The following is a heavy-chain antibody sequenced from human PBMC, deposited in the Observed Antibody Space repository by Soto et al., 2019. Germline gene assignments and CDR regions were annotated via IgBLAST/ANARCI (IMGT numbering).Heavy chain of an antibody. Sequence: GGSLRLSCAASGFTFSSYEMNWFRQAPGKGLEWVSYISSSGSTIYYADSVKGRFTISRDNSKNTLYLQMNSLRAEDTAVYYCAKDRPYSSSWYYFDYWGQGTLVTVSS. J-gene: IGHJ4*02. CDR2: ISSSGSTI. CDR3: AKDRPYSSSWYYFDY. CDR1: GFTFSSYE. D-gene: IGHD6-13*01. V-gene: IGHV3-48*03.